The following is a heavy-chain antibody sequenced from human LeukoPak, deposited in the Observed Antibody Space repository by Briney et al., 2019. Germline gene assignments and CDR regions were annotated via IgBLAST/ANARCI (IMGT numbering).Heavy chain of an antibody. CDR2: IKQDGSEK. V-gene: IGHV3-7*04. D-gene: IGHD6-19*01. Sequence: GGSLRLSCAASGFTFSSYWLSWVRQAPGKGLEWVANIKQDGSEKYYVDSVKGRFTISRDNAKNSLYLQMNSLRAEDTAVYYCARVAGRDYFDYWGQGTLVTVSS. CDR1: GFTFSSYW. CDR3: ARVAGRDYFDY. J-gene: IGHJ4*02.